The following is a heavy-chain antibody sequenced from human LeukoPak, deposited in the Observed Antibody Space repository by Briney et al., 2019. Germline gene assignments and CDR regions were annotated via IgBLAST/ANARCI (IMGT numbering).Heavy chain of an antibody. CDR3: AREYSSCTSCLPLDY. CDR1: GYTFTSYG. Sequence: ASVKVSCKASGYTFTSYGISWVRQAPGQGLEWMGWISAYNGNTNYAQKLQGRVTMTTDTSTSTAYMELRSLRSDDTAVYYCAREYSSCTSCLPLDYWSQGTLVTVSS. CDR2: ISAYNGNT. J-gene: IGHJ4*02. V-gene: IGHV1-18*01. D-gene: IGHD2-2*01.